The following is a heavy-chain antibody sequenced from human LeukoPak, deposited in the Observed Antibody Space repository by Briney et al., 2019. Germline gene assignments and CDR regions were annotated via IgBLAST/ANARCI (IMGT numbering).Heavy chain of an antibody. CDR2: IKQDGSEK. CDR1: GFTFSSYW. J-gene: IGHJ4*02. D-gene: IGHD2-2*01. CDR3: ARYYCSSSSCLMFDY. V-gene: IGHV3-7*01. Sequence: GGSLKLSCAASGFTFSSYWMSWVRQAPGKGLEWVAHIKQDGSEKYYVDSVKGRFTISRDNAKNSLYLQMNSLRAEDTAVYYCARYYCSSSSCLMFDYWGQGTLVTVSS.